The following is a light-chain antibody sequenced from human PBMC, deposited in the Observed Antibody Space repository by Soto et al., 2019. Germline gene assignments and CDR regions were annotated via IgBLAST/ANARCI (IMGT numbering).Light chain of an antibody. CDR2: DVS. CDR3: SSFTTSTSYV. Sequence: QSALTQPASVSGSPGQSIAISCTGTSSDVGGYNSVSWYQQYPGKAPKLTIHDVSNRPSGVSNRFSGSKSGNTASLTISGLQAEDEADYYCSSFTTSTSYVFGSGTKLTVL. J-gene: IGLJ1*01. V-gene: IGLV2-14*01. CDR1: SSDVGGYNS.